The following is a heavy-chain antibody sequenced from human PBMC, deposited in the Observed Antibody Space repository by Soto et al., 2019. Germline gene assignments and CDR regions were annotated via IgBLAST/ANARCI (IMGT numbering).Heavy chain of an antibody. J-gene: IGHJ4*02. CDR2: ISGSGGST. CDR1: GFTFSSYA. D-gene: IGHD6-13*01. CDR3: AYSSTPFAY. Sequence: EVQLLESGGGLVQPGGSLRLSCAASGFTFSSYAMSWVRQAPGKGLEWVSAISGSGGSTYYADSVKGRFTISRDNSKHPLYLQTHSLRAEDTAVYYCAYSSTPFAYWGQGTLVTVSS. V-gene: IGHV3-23*01.